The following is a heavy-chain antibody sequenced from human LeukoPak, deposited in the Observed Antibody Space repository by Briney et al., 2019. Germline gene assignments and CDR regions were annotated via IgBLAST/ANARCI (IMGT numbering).Heavy chain of an antibody. CDR1: GFTFSGSA. V-gene: IGHV3-73*01. Sequence: PGGSLRLSCAASGFTFSGSAMHWVRQASGKGLEWVGRIRSKANSYATAYAASVKGRFTISRDDSKNTAYLQMNSLKTEDTAVYYCTSHYENDAYYYGSGSYLGPHDYWGQGTLVTVSS. CDR2: IRSKANSYAT. J-gene: IGHJ4*02. CDR3: TSHYENDAYYYGSGSYLGPHDY. D-gene: IGHD3-10*01.